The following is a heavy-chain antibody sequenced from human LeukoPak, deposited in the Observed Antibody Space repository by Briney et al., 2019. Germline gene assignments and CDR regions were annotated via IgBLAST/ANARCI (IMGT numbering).Heavy chain of an antibody. D-gene: IGHD1-14*01. CDR1: GYTFTGYY. V-gene: IGHV1-2*06. CDR3: AVVDPTGKFDY. J-gene: IGHJ4*02. Sequence: GASVKVSCKASGYTFTGYYMHWVRQAPGQGLEWMGRINPNSGGTNYAQKFQGRVTMTMDTSISTAYMELSRLRSDDTAVYYCAVVDPTGKFDYWGQGTLVTVSS. CDR2: INPNSGGT.